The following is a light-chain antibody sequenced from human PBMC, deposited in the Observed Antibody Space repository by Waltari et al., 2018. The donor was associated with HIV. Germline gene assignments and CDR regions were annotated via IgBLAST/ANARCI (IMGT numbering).Light chain of an antibody. V-gene: IGLV2-14*01. Sequence: QFALTQTASVSGSPGQSITVSCTGTNSDSGYYNYVSWYQQHPGKAPKLIIYEVSTRPSGLSNLFSGSKSGNTASLTISGLHAEDEADYFCSSLPNSATLSVLFGGGTKLTVL. CDR2: EVS. J-gene: IGLJ3*02. CDR1: NSDSGYYNY. CDR3: SSLPNSATLSVL.